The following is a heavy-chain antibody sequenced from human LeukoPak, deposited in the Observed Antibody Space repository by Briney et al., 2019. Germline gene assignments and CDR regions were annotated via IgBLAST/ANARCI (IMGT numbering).Heavy chain of an antibody. CDR2: INPNSGGT. J-gene: IGHJ4*02. CDR3: ARGDDGYNQK. V-gene: IGHV1/OR15-1*04. Sequence: GASVKVSCKASGYIFTDYYMHWVRQAPGQELGWMGRINPNSGGTNYAQKFQGRVTMTRNTSISTAYMELSSLRSEDTAVYYCARGDDGYNQKWGQGTLVTVSS. CDR1: GYIFTDYY. D-gene: IGHD5-24*01.